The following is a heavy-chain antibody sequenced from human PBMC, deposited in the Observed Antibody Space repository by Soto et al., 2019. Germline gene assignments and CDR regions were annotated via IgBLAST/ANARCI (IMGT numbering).Heavy chain of an antibody. D-gene: IGHD3-16*01. V-gene: IGHV2-5*01. CDR1: GFSLSTTGVG. J-gene: IGHJ4*02. Sequence: SGPTLVNPTQTLTLTCTFSGFSLSTTGVGVSWIRQPPGKALEWLALIYWHDDKRYSPSLKSRLTITKDTSKNQVVLTMTNMDPVDAATYYCTHRGGATVGLYYFDYWGQGALVTVSS. CDR2: IYWHDDK. CDR3: THRGGATVGLYYFDY.